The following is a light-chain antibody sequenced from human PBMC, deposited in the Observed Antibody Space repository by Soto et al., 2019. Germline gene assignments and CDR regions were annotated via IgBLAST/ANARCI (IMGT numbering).Light chain of an antibody. CDR1: QIISSW. J-gene: IGKJ5*01. CDR3: QQNYSIPIN. CDR2: KAS. Sequence: DIQMTQSPSTLSGSVVDRVTITFLASQIISSWLAWYQQKPGKAPKLLIYKASSLESGVPSRFSGSGSGTDFTLTITGLQPEDFATYYCQQNYSIPINCGQGTRREN. V-gene: IGKV1-5*03.